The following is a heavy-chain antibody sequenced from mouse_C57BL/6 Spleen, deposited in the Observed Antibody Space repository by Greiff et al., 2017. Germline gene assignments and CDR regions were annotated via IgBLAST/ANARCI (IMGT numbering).Heavy chain of an antibody. J-gene: IGHJ2*01. CDR3: ARDGYFDD. CDR2: ISDGGSYT. V-gene: IGHV5-4*01. CDR1: GFTFSSYA. Sequence: EVQLMESGGGLVKPGGSLKLSCAASGFTFSSYAMSWVRQTPEKRLEWVATISDGGSYTYYPDNVKGRFTISRDNAKNNLYLQMSHLESEDTAMYYCARDGYFDDWGKGTTLTVSS.